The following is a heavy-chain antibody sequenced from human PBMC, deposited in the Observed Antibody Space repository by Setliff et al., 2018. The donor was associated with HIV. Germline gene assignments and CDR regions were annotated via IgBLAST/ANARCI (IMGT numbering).Heavy chain of an antibody. CDR2: IYWDDDK. CDR1: GFSLTTNGVG. CDR3: ARSRRAPHYYDY. J-gene: IGHJ4*02. V-gene: IGHV2-5*02. Sequence: GSGPTLVNPTQTLTLTCTFSGFSLTTNGVGVTWIRQPPGKPLEWLALIYWDDDKDYSPSLRNRLTITRDTSKNQVVPTMTNVDPVDTATYYCARSRRAPHYYDYWGQGALVTVSS.